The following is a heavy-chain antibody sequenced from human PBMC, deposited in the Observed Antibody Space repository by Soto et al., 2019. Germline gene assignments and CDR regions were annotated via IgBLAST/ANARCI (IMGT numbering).Heavy chain of an antibody. D-gene: IGHD4-17*01. V-gene: IGHV1-69*02. Sequence: QVQLVQSGAEVKKPGSSVRVSCKASGGTFSIYTINWVRQAPGQGLEWMGRIIPILGIANYAQKFQGRVTITADKSTSTAYMELSSLRSEDTAVYYCARAYGDYEPPMGVYSDYWGQGTLVTVSS. J-gene: IGHJ4*02. CDR3: ARAYGDYEPPMGVYSDY. CDR2: IIPILGIA. CDR1: GGTFSIYT.